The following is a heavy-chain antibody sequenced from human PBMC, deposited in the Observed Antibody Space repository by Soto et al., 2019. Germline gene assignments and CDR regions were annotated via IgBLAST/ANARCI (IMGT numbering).Heavy chain of an antibody. Sequence: EVQLLESGGGLVQPGGSLRLSCAASGFTFNSYAMTWVRQAPGKGLEWVSAIDGSGGSTYYADSVKGRFTISRDNSKNTLYLQMNSLRAEDTAVYYCAKAFGYSYGQYYFDYWGQGTLVTVSS. CDR1: GFTFNSYA. V-gene: IGHV3-23*01. CDR2: IDGSGGST. D-gene: IGHD5-18*01. J-gene: IGHJ4*02. CDR3: AKAFGYSYGQYYFDY.